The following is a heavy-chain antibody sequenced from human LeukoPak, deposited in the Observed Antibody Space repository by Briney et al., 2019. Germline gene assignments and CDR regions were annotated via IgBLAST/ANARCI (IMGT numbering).Heavy chain of an antibody. CDR1: GYTFSSYA. Sequence: ASVKVSCKASGYTFSSYAMHWVRQAPGQRLEWMGWINAGNGNAKYSQKFQGRVTITADESTSTAYMELSSLRSEDTAVYYCARDWWDYYDSSGYYTWFDPWGQGTLVTVSP. D-gene: IGHD3-22*01. CDR2: INAGNGNA. J-gene: IGHJ5*02. CDR3: ARDWWDYYDSSGYYTWFDP. V-gene: IGHV1-3*01.